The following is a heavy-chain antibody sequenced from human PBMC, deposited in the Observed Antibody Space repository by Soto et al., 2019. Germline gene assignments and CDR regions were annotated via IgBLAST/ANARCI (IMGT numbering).Heavy chain of an antibody. V-gene: IGHV3-49*04. D-gene: IGHD6-13*01. CDR3: QVRRTVFPSSSTCYDAFAI. J-gene: IGHJ3*02. Sequence: GGSLRLSCAASGFTFSFYYMRGVRQAPGKGLEWVGFLRNKRKGGTAEWITSVKGGFTMSKDDSKGITYLQRKSLKTDDTAVYFCQVRRTVFPSSSTCYDAFAIWGQGTMVTVSS. CDR2: LRNKRKGGTA. CDR1: GFTFSFYY.